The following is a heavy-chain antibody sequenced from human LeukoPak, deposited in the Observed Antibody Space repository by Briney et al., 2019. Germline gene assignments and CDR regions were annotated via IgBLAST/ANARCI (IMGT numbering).Heavy chain of an antibody. CDR1: GGSISSGDYY. CDR2: IYYSGST. CDR3: GRFLEWYLGAFDI. Sequence: PSETLSLTCTVSGGSISSGDYYWSWIRQPPGKGLEWIGYIYYSGSTYYNPSLKSRVTISVDTSKNQFSLKLSSVTAADTAVYYCGRFLEWYLGAFDIWGQGTMVTVSS. D-gene: IGHD3-3*01. V-gene: IGHV4-30-4*08. J-gene: IGHJ3*02.